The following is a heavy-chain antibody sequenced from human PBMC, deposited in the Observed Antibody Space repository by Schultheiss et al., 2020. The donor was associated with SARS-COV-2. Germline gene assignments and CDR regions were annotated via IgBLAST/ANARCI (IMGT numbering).Heavy chain of an antibody. CDR1: GGSISSGDYY. V-gene: IGHV4-39*02. CDR2: IYHSGST. D-gene: IGHD6-19*01. CDR3: ARDLGIAVAGGMDV. J-gene: IGHJ6*02. Sequence: SETLSLTCSVSGGSISSGDYYWSWIRQSPGKGLEWIGEIYHSGSTYYNPSLKSRVTISVDTSKNQFSLKLSSVTAADTAVYYCARDLGIAVAGGMDVWGQGTTVTVSS.